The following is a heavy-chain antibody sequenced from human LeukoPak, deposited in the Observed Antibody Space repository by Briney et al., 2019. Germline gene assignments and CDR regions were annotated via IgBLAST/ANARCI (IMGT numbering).Heavy chain of an antibody. CDR1: GGSFTVYF. CDR3: ARGRVAKIVVVHSFQYGMDV. CDR2: INDYTGNT. D-gene: IGHD3-22*01. Sequence: SETLSLTCDVFGGSFTVYFWTWIRQSPGKGLEWIGEINDYTGNTNYNPSLNSRVSISLEKSKNQFSLELRSVTAADTAVYYCARGRVAKIVVVHSFQYGMDVWGQGTTVTVSS. V-gene: IGHV4-34*01. J-gene: IGHJ6*02.